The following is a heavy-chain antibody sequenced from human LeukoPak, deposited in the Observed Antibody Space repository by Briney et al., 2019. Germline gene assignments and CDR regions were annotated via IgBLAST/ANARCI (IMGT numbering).Heavy chain of an antibody. CDR3: ARRSWYGEFDY. J-gene: IGHJ4*02. Sequence: PSETLSLTCTVSGGSISSSSYCWGWIRQPPGKGLEWIGSIYYSGSTYYNPSLKSRVTISVDTSKNQFSLKLSSVTAADTAVYYCARRSWYGEFDYWGQGTLVTVSS. CDR2: IYYSGST. V-gene: IGHV4-39*01. CDR1: GGSISSSSYC. D-gene: IGHD6-13*01.